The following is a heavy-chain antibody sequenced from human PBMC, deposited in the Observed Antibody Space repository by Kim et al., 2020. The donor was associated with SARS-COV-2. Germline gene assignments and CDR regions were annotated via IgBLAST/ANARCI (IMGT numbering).Heavy chain of an antibody. J-gene: IGHJ6*02. CDR2: ISHDGRSS. CDR1: GFSFTCCA. V-gene: IGHV3-23*01. CDR3: AKDVWDYSGMDV. D-gene: IGHD1-26*01. Sequence: GGSLRLSCAASGFSFTCCAMTWVHQAPGKGLEWVSSISHDGRSSHYADSVKGRFTISRDDSKTTLYLQLNSLRGEDTAVYYCAKDVWDYSGMDVWGQGTT.